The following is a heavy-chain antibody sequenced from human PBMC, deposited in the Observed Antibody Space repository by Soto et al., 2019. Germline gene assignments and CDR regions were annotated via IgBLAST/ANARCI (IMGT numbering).Heavy chain of an antibody. CDR3: VRGSYDWYGIDY. V-gene: IGHV3-74*01. Sequence: EVQLVESGGGLVQPGGSLTLSCAASGFTFSNFWMHWVRQAPGKGLLWVSRMNMDGRIINYAGAVEGRFTISRDDVKNTLYLHMNSLRGEDTAVYYCVRGSYDWYGIDYWGQGTLVTVSS. CDR1: GFTFSNFW. J-gene: IGHJ4*02. D-gene: IGHD1-1*01. CDR2: MNMDGRII.